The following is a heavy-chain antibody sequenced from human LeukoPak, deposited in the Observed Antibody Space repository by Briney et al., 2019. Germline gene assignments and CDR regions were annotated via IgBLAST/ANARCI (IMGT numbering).Heavy chain of an antibody. Sequence: SETLSLTCTVSGGPISSYYWSWIRQPAGKGLEWIGRIYTSGSTNYNPSLKSRVTMSVDTSKNQFSLKLSSVTAADTAVYYCARDRDSGSLGWFDPWGQGTLVTVSS. CDR1: GGPISSYY. D-gene: IGHD1-26*01. CDR3: ARDRDSGSLGWFDP. V-gene: IGHV4-4*07. CDR2: IYTSGST. J-gene: IGHJ5*02.